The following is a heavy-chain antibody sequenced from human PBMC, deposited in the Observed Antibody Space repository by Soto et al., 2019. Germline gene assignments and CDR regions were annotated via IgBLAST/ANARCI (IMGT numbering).Heavy chain of an antibody. Sequence: ASVKVSCKASGYTFTSYGISWVRQAPGQGLEWMGWISAYNGNTNYAQKLQGRVTMTTDTSTSTAYMELRSLRSDDTAVYYCARDAGSSSYNDSPDYWGQGTLVTVSS. CDR1: GYTFTSYG. J-gene: IGHJ4*02. CDR2: ISAYNGNT. D-gene: IGHD6-13*01. CDR3: ARDAGSSSYNDSPDY. V-gene: IGHV1-18*01.